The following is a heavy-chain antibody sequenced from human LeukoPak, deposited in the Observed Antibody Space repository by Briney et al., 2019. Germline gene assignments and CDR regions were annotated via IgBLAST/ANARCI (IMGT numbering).Heavy chain of an antibody. J-gene: IGHJ4*02. Sequence: PGGSLRLSCAASGFTFSSYWMHWVRQAPGMGLVGVSRINSDGSSTSYADSLKGRFTISRDNAKNTLYLQMNSLRAEDTAVYYCARDRGDHFDYWGQGTLVTVSS. CDR1: GFTFSSYW. V-gene: IGHV3-74*01. CDR3: ARDRGDHFDY. D-gene: IGHD2-21*02. CDR2: INSDGSST.